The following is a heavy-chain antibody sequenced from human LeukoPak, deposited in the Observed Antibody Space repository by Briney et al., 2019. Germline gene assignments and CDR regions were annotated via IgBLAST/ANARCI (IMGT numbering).Heavy chain of an antibody. CDR3: AKAVTGIAAAGRPRYFDY. D-gene: IGHD6-13*01. CDR1: GFTFSSYA. CDR2: IWSDGNNK. V-gene: IGHV3-33*06. J-gene: IGHJ4*02. Sequence: PGESLRLSCAASGFTFSSYAMHWVRQAPGKGLEWVAIIWSDGNNKYYADSVEGRFTISRDTSKNTLFLQMNSLRAEDTAVYYCAKAVTGIAAAGRPRYFDYWGQGTLVTVSS.